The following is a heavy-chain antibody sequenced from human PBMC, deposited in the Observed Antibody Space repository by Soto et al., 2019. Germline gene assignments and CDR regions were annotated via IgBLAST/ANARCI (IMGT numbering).Heavy chain of an antibody. V-gene: IGHV1-18*01. CDR3: ARALPYSSSGDS. D-gene: IGHD6-13*01. CDR1: GYTFTTYG. CDR2: IGASNGNT. J-gene: IGHJ4*02. Sequence: QVQLVQSGAEVKKPGASVKVSCKASGYTFTTYGISWVRQAPGQGLEWMGWIGASNGNTYYGQKFQGRVNMTTDSFTSTAYMELSSLTSDDTAVYFCARALPYSSSGDSWGRGTLVTVSS.